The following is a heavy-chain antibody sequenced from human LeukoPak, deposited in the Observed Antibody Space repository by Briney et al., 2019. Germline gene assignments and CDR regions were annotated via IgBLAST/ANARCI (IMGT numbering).Heavy chain of an antibody. D-gene: IGHD3-3*01. J-gene: IGHJ4*02. CDR1: GFSFSRYD. V-gene: IGHV3-30*02. Sequence: GGSLRLSCAASGFSFSRYDIHWVRQAPGKGLEWVAFIRYDGSNKNYADSVKGRFTISRDNFMSTAYLQMNSLRAEDTAVYYCAKDRQTITIFGVVNTPRANFDYWGQGTLVTVSS. CDR2: IRYDGSNK. CDR3: AKDRQTITIFGVVNTPRANFDY.